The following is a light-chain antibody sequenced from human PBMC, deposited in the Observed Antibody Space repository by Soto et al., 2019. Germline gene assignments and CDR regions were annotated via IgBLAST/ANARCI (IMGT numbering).Light chain of an antibody. CDR3: QHYGNSPPGT. Sequence: EIVLTQSPGTLSLSPGERATLSCRASQSVSSSYLAWYQQKPGQAPRLLTYGASSRATGIPDRFSGSGSVTDFTLTISRLEPEDFAVYYCQHYGNSPPGTFGGGTKVDIK. V-gene: IGKV3-20*01. CDR1: QSVSSSY. CDR2: GAS. J-gene: IGKJ4*01.